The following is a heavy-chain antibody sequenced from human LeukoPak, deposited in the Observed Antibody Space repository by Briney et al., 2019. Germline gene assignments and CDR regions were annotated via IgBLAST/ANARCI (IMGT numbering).Heavy chain of an antibody. J-gene: IGHJ4*02. D-gene: IGHD6-19*01. V-gene: IGHV4-59*01. Sequence: TSETLSLTCTVSGGSISSYYWSWIRQPPGKGLEWIGYIYYSGSTNYNPSLKSRVTISVDTSKNQFSLKLSSVTAADTAVYYCARDSGSGWYFDYWGQGTLVTVSS. CDR2: IYYSGST. CDR3: ARDSGSGWYFDY. CDR1: GGSISSYY.